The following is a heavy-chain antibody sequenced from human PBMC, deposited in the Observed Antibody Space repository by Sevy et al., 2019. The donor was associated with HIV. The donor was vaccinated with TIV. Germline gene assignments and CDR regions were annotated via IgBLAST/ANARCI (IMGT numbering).Heavy chain of an antibody. J-gene: IGHJ4*02. V-gene: IGHV3-66*01. CDR1: GFTVSSNY. CDR2: IYSGGST. Sequence: GGSLRLSCAASGFTVSSNYMSWVRQAPGKGLEWVSVIYSGGSTYYADSVKGRFTISRDNPKNTLYLQMNSLRAEDTAVYYCARTCSSTSCYNTGDYWGQGTLVTVSS. D-gene: IGHD2-2*02. CDR3: ARTCSSTSCYNTGDY.